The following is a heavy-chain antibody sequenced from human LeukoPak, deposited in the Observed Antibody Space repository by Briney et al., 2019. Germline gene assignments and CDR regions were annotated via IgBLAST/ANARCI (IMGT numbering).Heavy chain of an antibody. CDR3: ARDPETGPQLWSLTRAFDI. Sequence: GGSLRLSCAASKFSFSTYWMTWVRQAPGKGLEWVANIKPDGSERYYVDSAKGRFTISRDNAKNSLYLQMNSLRAEDTAVYYCARDPETGPQLWSLTRAFDIWGQGTMVTVSS. D-gene: IGHD5-18*01. J-gene: IGHJ3*02. CDR2: IKPDGSER. V-gene: IGHV3-7*01. CDR1: KFSFSTYW.